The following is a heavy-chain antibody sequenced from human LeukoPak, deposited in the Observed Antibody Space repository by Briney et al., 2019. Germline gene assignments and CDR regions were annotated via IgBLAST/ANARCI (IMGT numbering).Heavy chain of an antibody. Sequence: GTSLRLSCSACGFTFSNYGMHWVRQAPGKGLEWVAVISYNGKITYYGDSVKGRFTISRGNAKNSLYLQMNSLRAEDTAVYYCARDRGDQFVAPMDVWGQGTTVTVSS. J-gene: IGHJ6*02. V-gene: IGHV3-33*08. CDR1: GFTFSNYG. CDR3: ARDRGDQFVAPMDV. CDR2: ISYNGKIT. D-gene: IGHD2-21*02.